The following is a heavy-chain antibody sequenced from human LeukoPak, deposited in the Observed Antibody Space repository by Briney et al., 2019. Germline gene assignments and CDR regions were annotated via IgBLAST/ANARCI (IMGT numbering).Heavy chain of an antibody. CDR3: AKDYYDSSGYPDY. Sequence: GFLRLSCAASGFTFSSYAMSWVRQAPGKGLEWVSAISGSGGGTYYADSVKGRFTISRDNSKNTLYLQMNSLRAEDTAVYYCAKDYYDSSGYPDYWGQGTLVTVSS. J-gene: IGHJ4*02. D-gene: IGHD3-22*01. V-gene: IGHV3-23*01. CDR1: GFTFSSYA. CDR2: ISGSGGGT.